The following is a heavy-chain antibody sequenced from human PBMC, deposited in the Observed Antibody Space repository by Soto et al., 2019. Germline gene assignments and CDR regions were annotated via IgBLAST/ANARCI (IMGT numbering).Heavy chain of an antibody. Sequence: GASVKVSCKASGYSFPSYGVTWVRQAPGQELEWMGWINTFNGNTNYAQNLQGRVSMTPDTSTSTVYMDLRSLRSDDTAFYFFARTMAPEHSNSWGQGTRFTVS. CDR2: INTFNGNT. V-gene: IGHV1-18*01. J-gene: IGHJ4*02. CDR1: GYSFPSYG. CDR3: ARTMAPEHSNS. D-gene: IGHD1-26*01.